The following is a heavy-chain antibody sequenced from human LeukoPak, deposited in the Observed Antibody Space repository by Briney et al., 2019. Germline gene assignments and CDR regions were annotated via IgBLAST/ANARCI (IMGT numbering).Heavy chain of an antibody. V-gene: IGHV3-23*01. D-gene: IGHD1-1*01. J-gene: IGHJ4*02. Sequence: AGSLRLSCAASGFTFSNYAMSWVRQAPAKWLAWVSALSSSGGDTFYADSVKGRFTISRDTSKNTLYLQMYSLRAEDTAVYYCAKAGTGTNMIFDYWGQGTLVTVSS. CDR1: GFTFSNYA. CDR2: LSSSGGDT. CDR3: AKAGTGTNMIFDY.